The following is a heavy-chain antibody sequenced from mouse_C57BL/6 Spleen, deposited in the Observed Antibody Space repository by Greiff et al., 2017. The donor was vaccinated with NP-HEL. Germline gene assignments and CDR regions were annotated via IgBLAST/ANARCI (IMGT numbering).Heavy chain of an antibody. V-gene: IGHV3-6*01. CDR3: AIYYGSSPAWFAY. CDR1: GYSITSGYY. D-gene: IGHD1-1*01. J-gene: IGHJ3*01. Sequence: VQLQQSGPGLVKPSQSLSLTCSVTGYSITSGYYWNWIRQFPGNKLEWMGYISYDGSNNYNPSLKNRISITRDTSKNQFFLKLNSVTTEDTATYYCAIYYGSSPAWFAYWGQGTLVTVSA. CDR2: ISYDGSN.